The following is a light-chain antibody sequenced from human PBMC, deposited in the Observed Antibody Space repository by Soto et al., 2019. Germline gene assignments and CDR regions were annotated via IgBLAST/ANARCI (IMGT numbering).Light chain of an antibody. CDR2: GAS. CDR3: QQYGSSPWT. J-gene: IGKJ1*01. Sequence: IVLTLSPGTLSLSPGERATLSCRASQSVSSSYLAWYQQKPGQAPRLLIYGASSRATGIPDRFSGSGSGTDFTLTISRLEPEDFAVYYCQQYGSSPWTFGQGTKVDIK. CDR1: QSVSSSY. V-gene: IGKV3-20*01.